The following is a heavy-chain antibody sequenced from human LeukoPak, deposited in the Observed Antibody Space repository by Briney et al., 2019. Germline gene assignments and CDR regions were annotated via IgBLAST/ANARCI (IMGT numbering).Heavy chain of an antibody. V-gene: IGHV1-18*01. J-gene: IGHJ6*03. CDR1: GYTFTSYG. CDR2: ISAYNGNT. D-gene: IGHD1-14*01. CDR3: ARAPRNYYMDV. Sequence: ASVKVSCKASGYTFTSYGISWVRQAPGQGLEWMGWISAYNGNTNYAQKFQGRVTITTDESTSTAYMELSSLRSEDTAVYYCARAPRNYYMDVWGKGTTVTVSS.